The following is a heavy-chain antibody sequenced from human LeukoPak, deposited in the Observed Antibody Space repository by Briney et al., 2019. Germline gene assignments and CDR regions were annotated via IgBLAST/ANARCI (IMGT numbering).Heavy chain of an antibody. CDR1: GLTVSDNH. V-gene: IGHV3-53*01. Sequence: GGSLRLSCAAFGLTVSDNHMSWVRQAPGKGLEWLSVIYNTGSTYYPDSVRGRFTISRDTSKNTIFLQMNIVRVEDTAVYYCAREPPSGNYNAYFDYWGQGTLVTVSS. CDR2: IYNTGST. D-gene: IGHD1-26*01. J-gene: IGHJ4*02. CDR3: AREPPSGNYNAYFDY.